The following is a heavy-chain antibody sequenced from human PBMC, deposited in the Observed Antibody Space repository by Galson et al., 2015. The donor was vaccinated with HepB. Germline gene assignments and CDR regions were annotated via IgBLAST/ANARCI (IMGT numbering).Heavy chain of an antibody. CDR3: ARDSRLYYYGSGRVAAFDI. V-gene: IGHV3-7*03. CDR2: IKQDGSEK. D-gene: IGHD3-10*01. CDR1: GFTFSSYW. Sequence: SLRLSCAASGFTFSSYWMSWVRQAPGKGLEWVANIKQDGSEKYYVDSVKGRFTISRDNAKNSLYLQMNSLRAEDTAVYYCARDSRLYYYGSGRVAAFDIWGQGTMVTVSS. J-gene: IGHJ3*02.